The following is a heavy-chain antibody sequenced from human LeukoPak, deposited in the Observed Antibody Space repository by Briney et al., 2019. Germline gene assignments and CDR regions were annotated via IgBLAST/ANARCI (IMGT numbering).Heavy chain of an antibody. D-gene: IGHD3-10*01. Sequence: PSGTLSLTCAVYGGSFSGYSWSWIRQPPGKGLEWIGEINHSGSTNYNPSLKNRVTISVNTSKNQFSLKLSSVTAADTAVYYCARVKYGSGSYYSYRNNWFDPWGQGTLVSVSS. CDR3: ARVKYGSGSYYSYRNNWFDP. J-gene: IGHJ5*02. CDR2: INHSGST. V-gene: IGHV4-34*01. CDR1: GGSFSGYS.